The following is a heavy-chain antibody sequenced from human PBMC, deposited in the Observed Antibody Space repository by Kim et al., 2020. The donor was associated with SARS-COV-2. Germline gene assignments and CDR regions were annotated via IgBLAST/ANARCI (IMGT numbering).Heavy chain of an antibody. Sequence: SETLSLTCAVYGGSFSGYYWSWIRQPPGKGLEWIGEINHSGSTNYNPSLKSRVTISVDTSKNQSSLKLSSVTAADTAVYYCARGSKGSSSRGAFDIWGQGTMVTVSS. CDR3: ARGSKGSSSRGAFDI. CDR2: INHSGST. J-gene: IGHJ3*02. D-gene: IGHD6-13*01. CDR1: GGSFSGYY. V-gene: IGHV4-34*01.